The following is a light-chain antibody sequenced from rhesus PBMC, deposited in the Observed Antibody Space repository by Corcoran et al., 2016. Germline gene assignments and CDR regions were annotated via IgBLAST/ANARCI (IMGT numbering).Light chain of an antibody. CDR2: KAS. Sequence: DIQMTQSPSSLSASVGDRVTITCRASENVNNYLNWYQQKPGKAPKLLIYKASTLQNWVPSRFSGSGSGTDYTFTSSSLQPEDVATYYCQHGYGTPFTFGPGTKLDIK. CDR1: ENVNNY. V-gene: IGKV1-74*01. J-gene: IGKJ3*01. CDR3: QHGYGTPFT.